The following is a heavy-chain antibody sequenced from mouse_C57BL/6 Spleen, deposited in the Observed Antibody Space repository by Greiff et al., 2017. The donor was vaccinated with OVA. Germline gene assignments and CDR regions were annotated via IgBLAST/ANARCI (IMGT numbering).Heavy chain of an antibody. D-gene: IGHD2-4*01. CDR2: IWSGGST. CDR1: GFSLTSYG. J-gene: IGHJ3*01. CDR3: ARRDYDYDEGAWFAY. Sequence: QVQLKESGPGLVQPSQSLSITCTVSGFSLTSYGVHWVRQSPGKGLEWLGVIWSGGSTDYNSAFISRLSISKDNSKSQVFFKMNSLQADDTAIYYCARRDYDYDEGAWFAYWGQGTLVTVSA. V-gene: IGHV2-2*01.